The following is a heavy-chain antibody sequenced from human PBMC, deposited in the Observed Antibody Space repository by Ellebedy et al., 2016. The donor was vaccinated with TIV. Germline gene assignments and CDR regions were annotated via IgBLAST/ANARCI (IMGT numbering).Heavy chain of an antibody. Sequence: SVKVSCXASGFTFSSSSVQWVRQARGQRLEWIGWIVVGSGNTNYAQKFQERVTITRDMSTTTAYMELSSLRSEDTSVYYCAAGVIRYYYYMDVWGKGTTVTVSS. J-gene: IGHJ6*03. CDR2: IVVGSGNT. V-gene: IGHV1-58*01. D-gene: IGHD2-21*01. CDR3: AAGVIRYYYYMDV. CDR1: GFTFSSSS.